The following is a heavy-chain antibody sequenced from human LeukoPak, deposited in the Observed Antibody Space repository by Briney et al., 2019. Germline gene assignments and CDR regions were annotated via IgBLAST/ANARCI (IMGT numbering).Heavy chain of an antibody. CDR1: GSSISSYY. CDR3: ARDREDTAMVPDYYYYMDV. V-gene: IGHV4-59*01. J-gene: IGHJ6*03. CDR2: IYYSGST. Sequence: SETLSLTCTVSGSSISSYYWSWIRQPPGKGLEYIGYIYYSGSTNYSPSLQSRVTISLDTSKNQFSLKLSSVTAADTSVYYCARDREDTAMVPDYYYYMDVWGKGTTVTVSS. D-gene: IGHD5-18*01.